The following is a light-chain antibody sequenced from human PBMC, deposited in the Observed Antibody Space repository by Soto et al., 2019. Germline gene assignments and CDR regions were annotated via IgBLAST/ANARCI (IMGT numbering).Light chain of an antibody. CDR3: MQSRQVPWT. J-gene: IGKJ1*01. Sequence: VMTQTPLSLSVTPGQPASISCKSSQSLLHSNGKTYMYWYLQKPGQPPQLLIFELSNRFSGVTERFSGSGSDTDFTLEISRVEAEDVGVYYCMQSRQVPWTFGQGTKVEI. V-gene: IGKV2D-29*01. CDR2: ELS. CDR1: QSLLHSNGKTY.